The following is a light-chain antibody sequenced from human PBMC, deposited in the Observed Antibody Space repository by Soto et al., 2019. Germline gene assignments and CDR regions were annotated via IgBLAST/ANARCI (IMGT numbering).Light chain of an antibody. CDR2: DVN. Sequence: QPVLTQPRSVSGSPGQSVTISCTGTSSDVGVYNYVSWYQHHPGKAPKLMIYDVNKRPSGVPDRFSGSKSGNTASLTISGLQAEDEAHYYCCSYAGSYTYVVFGGGTKLTVL. CDR1: SSDVGVYNY. J-gene: IGLJ2*01. V-gene: IGLV2-11*01. CDR3: CSYAGSYTYVV.